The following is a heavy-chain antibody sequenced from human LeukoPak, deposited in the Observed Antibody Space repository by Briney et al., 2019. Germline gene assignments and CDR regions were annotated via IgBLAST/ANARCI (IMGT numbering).Heavy chain of an antibody. CDR2: IYYSGST. CDR1: GGSFSGYY. D-gene: IGHD2-15*01. CDR3: ARGRWRGALGMDV. J-gene: IGHJ6*02. Sequence: PSETLSLTCAVYGGSFSGYYWSWIRQPPGKGLEWIGYIYYSGSTYYNPSLKSRVTISVDTSKNQFSLKLSSVTAADTAVYYCARGRWRGALGMDVWGQGTTVTVSS. V-gene: IGHV4-30-4*08.